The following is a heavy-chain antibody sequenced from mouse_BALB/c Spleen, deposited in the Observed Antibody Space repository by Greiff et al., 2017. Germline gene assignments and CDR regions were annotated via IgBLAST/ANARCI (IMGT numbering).Heavy chain of an antibody. J-gene: IGHJ1*01. D-gene: IGHD1-1*01. V-gene: IGHV1-87*01. CDR3: ARYGGSSHWYFDV. CDR2: IYPGDGDT. CDR1: GYTFTSYW. Sequence: QVQLKQSGAELARPGASVKLSCKASGYTFTSYWMQWVKQRPGQGLEWIGAIYPGDGDTRYTQKFKGKATLTADKSSSTAYMQLSSLASEDSAVYYCARYGGSSHWYFDVWGAGTTVTVSS.